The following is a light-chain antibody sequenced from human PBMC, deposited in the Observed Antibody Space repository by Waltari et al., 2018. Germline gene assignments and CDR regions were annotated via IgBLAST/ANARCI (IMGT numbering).Light chain of an antibody. CDR1: QGTNNY. J-gene: IGKJ5*01. Sequence: DIQLTQSPSFLSASVGDRVTITCRASQGTNNYLAWYQQKPGKAPNLLIYGTSTLQSGVPSRFSGSQSGTEFTLTISSLQPEDFATYYCQQFKSFLFTFGQGTQLDIK. V-gene: IGKV1-9*01. CDR3: QQFKSFLFT. CDR2: GTS.